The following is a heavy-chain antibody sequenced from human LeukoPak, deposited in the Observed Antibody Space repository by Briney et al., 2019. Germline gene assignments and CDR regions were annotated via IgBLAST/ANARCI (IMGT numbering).Heavy chain of an antibody. CDR3: ARAKYYDILTGPYYFDY. J-gene: IGHJ4*02. V-gene: IGHV1-18*01. CDR1: GYTFTSYG. D-gene: IGHD3-9*01. CDR2: ISAYNGNT. Sequence: ASVKVSCKASGYTFTSYGISWVRQAPGQGLECMGWISAYNGNTNYAQKLQGRVTMTTDTSTSTAYMELRSLRSDDTAVYYCARAKYYDILTGPYYFDYWGQGTLVTVSS.